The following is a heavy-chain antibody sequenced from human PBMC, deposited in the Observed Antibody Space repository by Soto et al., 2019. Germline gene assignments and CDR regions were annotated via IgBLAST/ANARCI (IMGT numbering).Heavy chain of an antibody. CDR1: GLTFSSYA. CDR2: ISGSGAST. Sequence: EVQLLESGGGLVQPGGSLRLSCAASGLTFSSYAMNWVRQAPGKGLEWVSDISGSGASTNYADSVKGRFTISRDNPKNTRYLQMTPLRAQDTAVYYCAKGCRSTVTTCCYFDLWGRGTLVTVSA. CDR3: AKGCRSTVTTCCYFDL. D-gene: IGHD4-17*01. J-gene: IGHJ2*01. V-gene: IGHV3-23*01.